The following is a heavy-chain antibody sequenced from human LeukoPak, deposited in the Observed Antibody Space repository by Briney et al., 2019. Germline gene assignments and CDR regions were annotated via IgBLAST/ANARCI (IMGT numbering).Heavy chain of an antibody. CDR2: IYWNDDK. V-gene: IGHV2-5*01. D-gene: IGHD1-26*01. J-gene: IGHJ4*02. CDR1: GFSLSTSGVG. Sequence: SGPTLVKPTQTLTLTCTFSGFSLSTSGVGVGWIRQPPGKALEWLALIYWNDDKRYSPSLKSRLTITKDTSKNQVVLTMTNMEPVDTATYYCAHRLREWELDSGVFDYWGQGTLVTVSS. CDR3: AHRLREWELDSGVFDY.